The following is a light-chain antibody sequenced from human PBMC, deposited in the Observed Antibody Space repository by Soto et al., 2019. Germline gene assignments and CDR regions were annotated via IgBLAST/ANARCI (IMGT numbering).Light chain of an antibody. CDR1: QSFSTW. Sequence: DIQMTQSPSTLSASVGDRVTITCRASQSFSTWLAWYQQKPGKAPNLLIYETSILESGVPSRFSRSGSETEFTLTISSLQPDDFATYYCQQYNSNPLTFGGGTQVEIK. CDR2: ETS. V-gene: IGKV1-5*03. J-gene: IGKJ4*01. CDR3: QQYNSNPLT.